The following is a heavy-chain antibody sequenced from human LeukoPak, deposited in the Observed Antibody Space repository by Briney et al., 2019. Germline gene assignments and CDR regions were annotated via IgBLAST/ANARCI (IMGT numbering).Heavy chain of an antibody. D-gene: IGHD6-19*01. CDR1: GFTFSSHA. J-gene: IGHJ3*02. V-gene: IGHV3-23*01. CDR2: ISGSGGVT. CDR3: AKGVPGSGWYSGFDAFDI. Sequence: GGSLRLSCAASGFTFSSHAMTWVRQAPGKGLEWVSGISGSGGVTYYADSVKGRFSISRDNSKNTVYLQMNSLIVEDTAVYYRAKGVPGSGWYSGFDAFDIWGQGTMVTVSS.